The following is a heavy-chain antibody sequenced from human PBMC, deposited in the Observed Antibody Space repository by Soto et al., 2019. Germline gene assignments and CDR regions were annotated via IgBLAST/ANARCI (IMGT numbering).Heavy chain of an antibody. CDR3: ARGLAVADYYGMEV. V-gene: IGHV1-69*04. Sequence: VASVKVSCKVSGGTFSNDVINWVRQVPGQGLEWMAKINPILGITNSAQKFQGRVTISADKSTNTAYMELTSLGSRDTAVYYCARGLAVADYYGMEVWG. D-gene: IGHD6-19*01. CDR1: GGTFSNDV. CDR2: INPILGIT. J-gene: IGHJ6*02.